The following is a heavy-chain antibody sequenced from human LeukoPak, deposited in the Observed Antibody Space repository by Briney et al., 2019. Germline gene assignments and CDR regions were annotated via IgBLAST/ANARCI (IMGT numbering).Heavy chain of an antibody. V-gene: IGHV5-51*01. CDR1: GYSFSTYW. CDR2: IYPGDSET. CDR3: ASASSGWGGALDI. J-gene: IGHJ3*02. Sequence: GESLKISCKGSGYSFSTYWVGWVRQLPGTGLEWMGIIYPGDSETRYSPSFQGQVTISADKSIRTAFLQWSSLKASDTAMYYRASASSGWGGALDIWGQGTMITVSS. D-gene: IGHD6-19*01.